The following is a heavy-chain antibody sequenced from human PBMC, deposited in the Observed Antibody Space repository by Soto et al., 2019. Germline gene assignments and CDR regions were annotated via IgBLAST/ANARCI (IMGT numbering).Heavy chain of an antibody. CDR3: ASGGTPNYFDY. CDR2: INPNSGVT. Sequence: QGQLMQSGAEVKKPGASVKVSCKASGYTFTGSYIHWVRQAPGQGLEWMGWINPNSGVTNYAQKFQDSVTMTRDTSISTAYMELSRLRSDDTAVYYCASGGTPNYFDYWGQGTLITVSS. V-gene: IGHV1-2*04. J-gene: IGHJ4*02. D-gene: IGHD3-16*01. CDR1: GYTFTGSY.